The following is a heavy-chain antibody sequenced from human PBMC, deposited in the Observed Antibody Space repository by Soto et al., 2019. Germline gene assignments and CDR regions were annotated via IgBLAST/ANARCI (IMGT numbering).Heavy chain of an antibody. Sequence: SETLSLTCTVSGGSISSYYWSWIRQPPGKGLEWIGYIYYSGSTNYNPSLKSRVTISVDTSKNQFSLKLSSVTAADTAVYYCARMHANKIDAFDIWGQGTLVTVSS. J-gene: IGHJ3*02. V-gene: IGHV4-59*01. CDR3: ARMHANKIDAFDI. CDR1: GGSISSYY. D-gene: IGHD2-8*01. CDR2: IYYSGST.